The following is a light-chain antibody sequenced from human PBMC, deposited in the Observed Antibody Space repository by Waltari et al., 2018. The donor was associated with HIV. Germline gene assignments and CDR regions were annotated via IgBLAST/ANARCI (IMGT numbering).Light chain of an antibody. CDR3: ESYTSTSVWV. J-gene: IGLJ3*02. Sequence: QSALTQPASVSGSPGQSPTISCTGPTSDVGGYNYVSWYQQHPGKAPRRRIYDVSTRPSGVCDRFSGCKSGDTASLTISGLQSEDEADYYCESYTSTSVWVFGGGTRLTVL. V-gene: IGLV2-14*03. CDR2: DVS. CDR1: TSDVGGYNY.